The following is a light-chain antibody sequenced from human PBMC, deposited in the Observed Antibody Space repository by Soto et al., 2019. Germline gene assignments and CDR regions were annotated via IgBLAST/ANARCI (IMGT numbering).Light chain of an antibody. J-gene: IGLJ2*01. CDR3: SSYAGSNKVV. CDR2: EVS. V-gene: IGLV2-8*01. CDR1: SSDVGGYNY. Sequence: QSALTQPPSASGSPGQSVAISCTGTSSDVGGYNYVSWYQQHPGKATKLMIYEVSRRPSGVTDRFSGSKSGNTASLTVSGLQAEDEADYFCSSYAGSNKVVFGGGTKLTVL.